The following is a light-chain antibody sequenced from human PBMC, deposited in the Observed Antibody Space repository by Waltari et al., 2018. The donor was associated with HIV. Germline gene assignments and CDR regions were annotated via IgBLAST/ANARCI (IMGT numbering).Light chain of an antibody. CDR3: LQYDNLWT. V-gene: IGKV1-5*03. CDR2: RAS. J-gene: IGKJ1*01. CDR1: QNINSW. Sequence: DIQMTQSPSPLSASVGDRVTITCRASQNINSWLAWYQQKPGKAPKLLIYRASNLQSGVPSRFSGSESGTEFTLTISSLQPDDFATYYCLQYDNLWTFGQGTKVDIK.